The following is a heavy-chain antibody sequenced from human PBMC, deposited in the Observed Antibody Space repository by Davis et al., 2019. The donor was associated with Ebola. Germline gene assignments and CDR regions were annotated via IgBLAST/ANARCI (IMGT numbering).Heavy chain of an antibody. CDR1: GFTFSSYT. Sequence: PGGSLRLSCAASGFTFSSYTMNWVRQAPGKGLEWVSSISSSSSYIYYADSVKGRFTISRDNAKNSLYLQMNSLRAEDTAVYYCARDHSDPIWGRSSPFDPWGQGTLVTVSS. CDR2: ISSSSSYI. V-gene: IGHV3-21*01. J-gene: IGHJ5*02. CDR3: ARDHSDPIWGRSSPFDP. D-gene: IGHD3-16*01.